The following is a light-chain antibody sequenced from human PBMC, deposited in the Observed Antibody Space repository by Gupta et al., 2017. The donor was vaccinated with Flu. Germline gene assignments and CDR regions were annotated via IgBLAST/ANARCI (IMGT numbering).Light chain of an antibody. CDR3: ATWDTRLSVGV. J-gene: IGLJ3*02. V-gene: IGLV1-51*01. Sequence: PVHIGTITCSGSSSNIGNNYVSWYQQLPGTAPRLLIYDNNNRPPGIPDRFSTSKSGTSATLGITGLQTGDEADYYCATWDTRLSVGVFGGGTKLTVL. CDR1: SSNIGNNY. CDR2: DNN.